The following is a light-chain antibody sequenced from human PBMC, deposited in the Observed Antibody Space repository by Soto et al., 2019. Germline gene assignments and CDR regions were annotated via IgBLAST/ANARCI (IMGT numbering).Light chain of an antibody. CDR1: SSDVGSYNF. J-gene: IGLJ3*02. CDR2: GVS. V-gene: IGLV2-23*02. Sequence: QSAPTQPASVSGSPGQSITISCSGTSSDVGSYNFVSWYQQHPGKAPKLMIYGVSKRPSGISNRFSGSKSGYTASLTISGLQAEDEADYYCCSYAGSSNWVFGGGTKLTVL. CDR3: CSYAGSSNWV.